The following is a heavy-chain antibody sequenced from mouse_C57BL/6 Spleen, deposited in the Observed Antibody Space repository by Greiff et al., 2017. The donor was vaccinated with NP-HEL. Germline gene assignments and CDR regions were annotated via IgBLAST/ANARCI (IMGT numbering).Heavy chain of an antibody. D-gene: IGHD2-2*01. CDR1: GYTFTDYY. V-gene: IGHV1-76*01. J-gene: IGHJ4*01. Sequence: VQLQQSGAELVRPGASVKLSCKASGYTFTDYYINWVKQRPGQGLEWIARIYPGSGNTYYNEKFKGKATLTAEKSSSTAYMQLSSLTSEDSAVYFCARWLPPYAMDYWGQGTSVTVSS. CDR3: ARWLPPYAMDY. CDR2: IYPGSGNT.